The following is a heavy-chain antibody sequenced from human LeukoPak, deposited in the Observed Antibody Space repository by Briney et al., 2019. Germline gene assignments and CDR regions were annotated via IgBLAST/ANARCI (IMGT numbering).Heavy chain of an antibody. CDR2: IYTSGST. V-gene: IGHV4-61*02. D-gene: IGHD4-17*01. CDR1: GGSISSGSYY. J-gene: IGHJ4*02. Sequence: SQTLSLTCTVSGGSISSGSYYWSWIRQPAGKGLEWIGRIYTSGSTNYHPSLKNRVTISVDTSKNQFSLKLSSVTAADTAVYYCARDGLDDYGAYCWGQGTLVTVSS. CDR3: ARDGLDDYGAYC.